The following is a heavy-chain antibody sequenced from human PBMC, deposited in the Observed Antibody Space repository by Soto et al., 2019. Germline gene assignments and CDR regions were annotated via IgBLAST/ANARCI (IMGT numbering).Heavy chain of an antibody. CDR2: IYKSGTT. V-gene: IGHV4-30-4*01. Sequence: PSETLSLTCSVSGGSINSDDHYWTWIRQPPGKGLEWIGSIYKSGTTNYNPSLKSRITVSIDTSKNQFSLSLTSVTAADTAVYYCARAGFSYGHLLFWGQGIRVTVSS. D-gene: IGHD3-10*01. J-gene: IGHJ4*02. CDR1: GGSINSDDHY. CDR3: ARAGFSYGHLLF.